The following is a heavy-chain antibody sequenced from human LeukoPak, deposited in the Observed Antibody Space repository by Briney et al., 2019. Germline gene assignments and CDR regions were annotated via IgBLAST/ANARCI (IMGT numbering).Heavy chain of an antibody. D-gene: IGHD6-19*01. CDR1: GFTFSSYG. Sequence: GGSLRLSCAASGFTFSSYGMHWVRQAPGKGLVWVAVISYDGSNKYYADSVKGRFTISRDNSKNTLYLQMNSLRAEDTAVYYCAKDGAVPFDYWGQGTLVTVSS. CDR2: ISYDGSNK. V-gene: IGHV3-30*18. J-gene: IGHJ4*02. CDR3: AKDGAVPFDY.